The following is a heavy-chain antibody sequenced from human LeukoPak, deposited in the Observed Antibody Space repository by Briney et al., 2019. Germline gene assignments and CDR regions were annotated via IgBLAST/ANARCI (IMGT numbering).Heavy chain of an antibody. D-gene: IGHD6-19*01. V-gene: IGHV3-23*01. CDR1: GFTFYDYA. CDR3: AKRGVQQWLVDWYFDY. J-gene: IGHJ4*02. CDR2: ISGSGGST. Sequence: GGSLRLSCAASGFTFYDYAMSWVRQAPGKGLEWVSGISGSGGSTFYAESVKGRFTISRDNSKLYLQMNSLRAEDTAVYYCAKRGVQQWLVDWYFDYWGQGTLVTVSS.